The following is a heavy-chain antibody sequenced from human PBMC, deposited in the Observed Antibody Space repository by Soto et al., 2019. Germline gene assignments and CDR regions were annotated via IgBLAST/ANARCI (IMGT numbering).Heavy chain of an antibody. Sequence: EAQLLESGGGLVRPGGSLRISCAASGCTFSSYGMTWVRQAQGRGLEWVSSITGNGDDSHYADSVTGRFTIFRDNSRGTLYLEMNSLRVEDTAVYYCAKDPYCRVHSCYSKAFDVWGQGTVGTVSS. CDR1: GCTFSSYG. CDR2: ITGNGDDS. D-gene: IGHD2-15*01. V-gene: IGHV3-23*01. J-gene: IGHJ3*01. CDR3: AKDPYCRVHSCYSKAFDV.